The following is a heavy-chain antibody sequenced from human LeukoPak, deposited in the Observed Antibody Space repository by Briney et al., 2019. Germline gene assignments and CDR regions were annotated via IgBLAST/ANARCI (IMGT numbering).Heavy chain of an antibody. CDR3: ARVELARGPLPPYYYYMDV. J-gene: IGHJ6*03. CDR2: TSGSGSTI. D-gene: IGHD1-26*01. V-gene: IGHV3-48*03. Sequence: PGGSLRLSCAASGFTFSSYEMNWVRQAPGKGLEWVSYTSGSGSTIYYADSVKGRFTISRDNAKNSLYLQMNSLRAEDTAVYYCARVELARGPLPPYYYYMDVWGKGTTVTVSS. CDR1: GFTFSSYE.